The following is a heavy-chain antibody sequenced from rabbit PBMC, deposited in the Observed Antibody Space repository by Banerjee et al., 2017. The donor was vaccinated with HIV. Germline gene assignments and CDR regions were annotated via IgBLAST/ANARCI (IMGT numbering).Heavy chain of an antibody. Sequence: QLKESGGGLVQPGGSLKLSCKASGFDFSSYYMSWVRQAPGKGLEWIGYIDPVFGSTYYPSWVNGRFTISSHNAQNTVELQMSSLTAADTATYFCARGMTWGNRLDLWGQGTLVTVS. V-gene: IGHV1S7*01. CDR2: IDPVFGST. CDR3: ARGMTWGNRLDL. J-gene: IGHJ3*01. D-gene: IGHD3-1*01. CDR1: GFDFSSYY.